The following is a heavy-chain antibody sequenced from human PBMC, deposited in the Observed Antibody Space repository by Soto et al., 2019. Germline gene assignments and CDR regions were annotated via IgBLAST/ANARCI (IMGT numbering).Heavy chain of an antibody. CDR1: GFTLSMSA. CDR2: ISDSGDRT. J-gene: IGHJ3*01. D-gene: IGHD3-16*02. Sequence: RLSCASSGFTLSMSAVNWVRQAPGKGLEWVSYISDSGDRTYYADSVKGRFTISRDRSKNTVSLQMDSLRAEDTAVYYCAKDRGIIVKAGDAFDVWGQGTKVTVS. CDR3: AKDRGIIVKAGDAFDV. V-gene: IGHV3-23*01.